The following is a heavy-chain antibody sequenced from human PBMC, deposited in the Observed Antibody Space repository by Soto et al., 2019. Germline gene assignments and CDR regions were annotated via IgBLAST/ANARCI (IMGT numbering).Heavy chain of an antibody. CDR1: GLTFSNYW. Sequence: EVQLVESGGGLVQPGGSLRLSCAVSGLTFSNYWMNWVRQAPGKGLLWVSRINSDGSSTDYADSVKGRFTISRDNARNTLYLEMHSLRAEDTALYYCGRGGRIVAAASVDWGQGTLVTVSS. CDR2: INSDGSST. V-gene: IGHV3-74*01. J-gene: IGHJ4*02. D-gene: IGHD6-25*01. CDR3: GRGGRIVAAASVD.